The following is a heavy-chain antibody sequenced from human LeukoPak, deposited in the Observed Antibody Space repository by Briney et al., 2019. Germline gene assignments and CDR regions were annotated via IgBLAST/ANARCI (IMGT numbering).Heavy chain of an antibody. V-gene: IGHV3-21*06. D-gene: IGHD3-10*01. Sequence: GGSLRLSCAASGFTFSTFAMHWVRLSPGKGLEWVSSITGSGPYMLYADSVKHRFTISRDSTKNLLYLEMNSLRAEDTAMYFCVRDVGAVRGEVYFDYWGQGTLVTVSS. J-gene: IGHJ4*02. CDR3: VRDVGAVRGEVYFDY. CDR2: ITGSGPYM. CDR1: GFTFSTFA.